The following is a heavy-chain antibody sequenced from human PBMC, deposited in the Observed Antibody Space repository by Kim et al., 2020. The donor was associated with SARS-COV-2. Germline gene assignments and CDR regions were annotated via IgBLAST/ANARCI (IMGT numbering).Heavy chain of an antibody. D-gene: IGHD3-16*02. CDR1: GFTFSSYG. J-gene: IGHJ4*02. CDR2: IWYDGSNK. V-gene: IGHV3-33*01. CDR3: ARSYVWGSYRYTGSDY. Sequence: GGSLRLSCAASGFTFSSYGMHWVRQAPGKGLEWVAVIWYDGSNKYYADSVKGRFTISRDNSKNTLYLQMNSLRAEDTAVYYCARSYVWGSYRYTGSDYWGQGTLVTVSS.